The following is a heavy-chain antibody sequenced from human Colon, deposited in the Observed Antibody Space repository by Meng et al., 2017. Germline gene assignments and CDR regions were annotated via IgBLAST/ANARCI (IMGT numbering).Heavy chain of an antibody. CDR1: GCSLKSGCYP. Sequence: VHLHESVPGLVSPSADLSLVGTVSGCSLKSGCYPWSWVRQHTGKGLEYIGFMSDSGTTDYNPSLRSRVSISEIGSSKNQFSLTLRSVTAADTATYFCERDTLYGTDYWGQGVLVTVSS. D-gene: IGHD4-17*01. CDR3: ERDTLYGTDY. J-gene: IGHJ4*02. CDR2: MSDSGTT. V-gene: IGHV4-31*03.